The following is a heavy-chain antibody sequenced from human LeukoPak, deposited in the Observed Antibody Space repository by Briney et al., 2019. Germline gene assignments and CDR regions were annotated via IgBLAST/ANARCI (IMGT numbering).Heavy chain of an antibody. CDR2: ISHSGST. Sequence: PSETLSLTCTVSGGSISSYYWSWIRQPPGKGLDWIGSISHSGSTYYNPSLRSRVTISIDTSKNQFSLRLNSVTATDTAVYYCARVGGYSYGNYYFNYWGQGTLVTVSS. CDR3: ARVGGYSYGNYYFNY. D-gene: IGHD5-18*01. V-gene: IGHV4-38-2*02. CDR1: GGSISSYY. J-gene: IGHJ4*02.